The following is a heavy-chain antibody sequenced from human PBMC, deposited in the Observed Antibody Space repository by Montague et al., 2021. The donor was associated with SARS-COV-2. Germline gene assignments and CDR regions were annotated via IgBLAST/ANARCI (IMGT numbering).Heavy chain of an antibody. CDR3: AKEIIEVAADWYFDL. CDR1: GFTFSSYG. J-gene: IGHJ2*01. CDR2: IWYDGSNK. D-gene: IGHD6-19*01. Sequence: SLRLSCAASGFTFSSYGVHWVRQAPGKGLEWVAVIWYDGSNKYYADSVKGRFTISRDNSKNTLYLQMNSLRAEDTAVYCCAKEIIEVAADWYFDLWGRGTLVTVSS. V-gene: IGHV3-33*06.